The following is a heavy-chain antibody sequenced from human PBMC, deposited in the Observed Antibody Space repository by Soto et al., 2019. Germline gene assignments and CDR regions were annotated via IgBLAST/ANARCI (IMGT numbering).Heavy chain of an antibody. Sequence: LRLSCAASGFTFSSYGMSWVRQAPGKGLEWVSAISGSGGSTYYADSVKGRFTISRDNSKNTLYLQMNSLRAEDTAVYYCANLPYGGSPGDWFDPWGQGTLVTVS. D-gene: IGHD2-15*01. J-gene: IGHJ5*02. CDR1: GFTFSSYG. V-gene: IGHV3-23*01. CDR2: ISGSGGST. CDR3: ANLPYGGSPGDWFDP.